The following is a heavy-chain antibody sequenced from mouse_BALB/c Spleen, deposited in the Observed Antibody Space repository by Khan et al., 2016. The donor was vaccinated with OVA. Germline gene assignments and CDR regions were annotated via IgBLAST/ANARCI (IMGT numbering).Heavy chain of an antibody. CDR3: ARTARIKY. J-gene: IGHJ2*01. V-gene: IGHV3-2*02. Sequence: VQLEESGPGLVKPSQSLSLTCTVTGYSITSGYGWNWIRQFPGNKLEWMGYISYSGSTNYNPSLKSRISITRDTSKNQFFLQLNSVTTEDTATYYCARTARIKYWGQGTTLTVSS. CDR1: GYSITSGYG. CDR2: ISYSGST. D-gene: IGHD1-2*01.